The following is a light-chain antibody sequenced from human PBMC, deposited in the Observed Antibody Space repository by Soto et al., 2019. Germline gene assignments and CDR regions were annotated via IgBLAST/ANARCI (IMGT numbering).Light chain of an antibody. V-gene: IGLV1-40*01. J-gene: IGLJ2*01. CDR2: GNS. CDR3: QSYDSSLRYV. CDR1: SSNIGAGYD. Sequence: QPVLTQPPSVSGAPGQRVTISCTGSSSNIGAGYDVHWYQQLPGTAPKLLIYGNSNRPSGVPDRFSGSKSGTSASLAITGLQAEDEADYYCQSYDSSLRYVFGGGTKVTVL.